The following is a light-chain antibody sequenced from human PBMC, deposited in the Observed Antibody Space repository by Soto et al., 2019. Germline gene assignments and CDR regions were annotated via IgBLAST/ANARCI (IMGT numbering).Light chain of an antibody. Sequence: QSVLTQPASVAGSPGQSITISCTGTGSDVGGYDYVSWYQQHPGKAPKLLIYEVSNRPSGISNRFSASKSGITASLTISGLQPEDEADYFCSSYTGTSTLVFGTGTKVTVL. CDR1: GSDVGGYDY. J-gene: IGLJ1*01. CDR3: SSYTGTSTLV. CDR2: EVS. V-gene: IGLV2-14*01.